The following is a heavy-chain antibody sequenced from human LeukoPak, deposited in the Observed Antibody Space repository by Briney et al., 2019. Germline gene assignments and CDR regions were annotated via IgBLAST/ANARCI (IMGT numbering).Heavy chain of an antibody. CDR3: ARLGSYFDY. V-gene: IGHV4-59*08. CDR2: IFYSGTA. Sequence: TSETLSLTCTVSGGSIRSYYWSWIRQPPGKGLEWIGYIFYSGTANYNPSLKSRVTISIDTSKNQFSLNLTSVTAADTAVYYCARLGSYFDYWGQGTLVTVSS. J-gene: IGHJ4*02. CDR1: GGSIRSYY.